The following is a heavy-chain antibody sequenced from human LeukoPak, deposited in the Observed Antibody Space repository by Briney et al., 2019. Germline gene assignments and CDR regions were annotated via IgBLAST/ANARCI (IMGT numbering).Heavy chain of an antibody. J-gene: IGHJ4*02. V-gene: IGHV3-23*01. CDR2: ISGSGGST. CDR1: GFTFSSYA. Sequence: GGSLRLSCAASGFTFSSYAMSWVRQAPGKGLEWVSAISGSGGSTYYADSVKGRFTISRDNSKNTLYLQMNSLRAEDTAVYYCAKPLRSVSFVVATTSVDYWGQGTLVTVSS. D-gene: IGHD5-12*01. CDR3: AKPLRSVSFVVATTSVDY.